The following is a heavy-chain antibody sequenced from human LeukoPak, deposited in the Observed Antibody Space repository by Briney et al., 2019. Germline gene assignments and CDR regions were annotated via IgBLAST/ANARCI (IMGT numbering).Heavy chain of an antibody. D-gene: IGHD2-2*02. J-gene: IGHJ5*02. CDR1: GYSFPNYW. CDR3: ARGPYAYTSSATLGSYNWFDP. V-gene: IGHV5-51*01. CDR2: IYPGDSHT. Sequence: KAGESLKISCKGSGYSFPNYWIGWVRQMPGKGLEWMGIIYPGDSHTRYSPSFQDQATISVDKSISTAYLQWSSLKASDTAMYYCARGPYAYTSSATLGSYNWFDPWGQGSLVTVSS.